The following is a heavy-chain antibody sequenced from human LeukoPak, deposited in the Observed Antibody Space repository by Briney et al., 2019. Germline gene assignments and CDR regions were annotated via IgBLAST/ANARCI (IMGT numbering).Heavy chain of an antibody. CDR1: GFTVSSNY. CDR3: ARYTVSQLWLLYDSWFDP. J-gene: IGHJ5*02. CDR2: IYSGGST. Sequence: GGSLRLSCAASGFTVSSNYMSWVRQAPGKGLEWVSVIYSGGSTYYADSVKGRFTISRDNSKNTLYLQMNSLRAEDTAVYYCARYTVSQLWLLYDSWFDPWGQGTLVTVSS. V-gene: IGHV3-53*01. D-gene: IGHD5-18*01.